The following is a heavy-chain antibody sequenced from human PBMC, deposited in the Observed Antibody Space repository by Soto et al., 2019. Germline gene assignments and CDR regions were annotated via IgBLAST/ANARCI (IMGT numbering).Heavy chain of an antibody. D-gene: IGHD6-13*01. Sequence: QVQLVQSGAEVKKTGASVAVSCKASGYTFISYGISWVRQAPGQGLEWVGWISPYNGKTNYAQKFQGRVTLTTETSTSTAYLDLRSLRSDDTAVYYCARGGFSTSWLGLLGTGAHGVEIDYWGQGTLVTVSS. CDR2: ISPYNGKT. J-gene: IGHJ4*02. CDR1: GYTFISYG. V-gene: IGHV1-18*01. CDR3: ARGGFSTSWLGLLGTGAHGVEIDY.